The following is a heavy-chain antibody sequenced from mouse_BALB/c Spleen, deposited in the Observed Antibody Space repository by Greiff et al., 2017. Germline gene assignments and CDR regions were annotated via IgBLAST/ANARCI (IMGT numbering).Heavy chain of an antibody. J-gene: IGHJ2*01. D-gene: IGHD1-1*01. CDR1: GFAFSSYD. CDR3: ARHDYYGSSYFDY. CDR2: ISSGGGST. Sequence: EVKVVESGGGLVKPGGSLKLSCAASGFAFSSYDMSWVRQTQEKRLEWVAYISSGGGSTYYPDTVKGRFTISRDNAKNTLYLQMSSLKSEDTAMYYCARHDYYGSSYFDYWGQGTTLTVSS. V-gene: IGHV5-12-1*01.